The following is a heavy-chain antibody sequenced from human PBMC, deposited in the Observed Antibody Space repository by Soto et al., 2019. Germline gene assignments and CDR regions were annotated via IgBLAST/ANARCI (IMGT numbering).Heavy chain of an antibody. CDR3: ARGWGKVYFDY. J-gene: IGHJ4*02. CDR1: GGSISSGDYY. V-gene: IGHV4-30-4*02. D-gene: IGHD7-27*01. CDR2: IYYSGST. Sequence: PSETLSLTCTVSGGSISSGDYYWSWIRQPPGKGLEWIGYIYYSGSTYYNPSLKSRVTISVDTSKNQFSLKLSSVTAADTAVYYCARGWGKVYFDYWGQGTLVTVSS.